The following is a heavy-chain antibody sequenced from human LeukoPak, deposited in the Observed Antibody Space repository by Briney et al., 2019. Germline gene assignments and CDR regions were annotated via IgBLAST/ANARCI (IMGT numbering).Heavy chain of an antibody. CDR3: AREKQSGGTPFDY. J-gene: IGHJ4*02. CDR1: GFTFTTYW. V-gene: IGHV3-7*01. D-gene: IGHD1-26*01. Sequence: GGSLRLSCAASGFTFTTYWMSWVRQLPGKGLEWVANINQDGTEKYYVDSVKGRFTISRDNAKNSLDLQMNSLRDEDTAVYYCAREKQSGGTPFDYWGQGSLVTVSS. CDR2: INQDGTEK.